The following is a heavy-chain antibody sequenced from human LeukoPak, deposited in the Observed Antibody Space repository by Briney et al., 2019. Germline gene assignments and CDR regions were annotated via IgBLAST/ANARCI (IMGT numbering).Heavy chain of an antibody. J-gene: IGHJ4*02. CDR3: ARGRSQLPD. Sequence: KSGGSLRLSCAASGFTFSDYYVTWIRQAPGKGLEWVSFISLSGSAIYYADSVKGRFTISRDNPKNSMYLQMNSLRAEDTALYYCARGRSQLPDWGQGTLVTVSS. CDR2: ISLSGSAI. V-gene: IGHV3-11*01. D-gene: IGHD2-2*01. CDR1: GFTFSDYY.